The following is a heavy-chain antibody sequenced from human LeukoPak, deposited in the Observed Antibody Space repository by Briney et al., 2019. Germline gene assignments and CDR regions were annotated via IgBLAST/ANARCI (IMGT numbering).Heavy chain of an antibody. CDR3: AKDGGSSGNNWFDP. J-gene: IGHJ5*02. Sequence: GGSLRLSCAASGFTFSGFAMSWVRRTPGKGLEWVSGISGSGDNTLYADSVKGRFTISRDNSKNTLYLQMNSLRAEDTAVYYCAKDGGSSGNNWFDPWGQGTLVTVSS. V-gene: IGHV3-23*01. D-gene: IGHD3-22*01. CDR1: GFTFSGFA. CDR2: ISGSGDNT.